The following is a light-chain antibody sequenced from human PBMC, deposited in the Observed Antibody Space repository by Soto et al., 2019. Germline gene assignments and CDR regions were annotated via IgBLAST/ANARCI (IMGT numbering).Light chain of an antibody. CDR3: CSYAGSGTYV. CDR2: EDS. CDR1: SSDVGSYNL. J-gene: IGLJ1*01. V-gene: IGLV2-23*01. Sequence: QSALTQPASVSGSPGQSITISCTGISSDVGSYNLVSWYQQHPGKAPKLIIYEDSKRPSGVSNRFSGSKSGNTASLTISGLQAEDEADYYCCSYAGSGTYVFGTGTKVTVL.